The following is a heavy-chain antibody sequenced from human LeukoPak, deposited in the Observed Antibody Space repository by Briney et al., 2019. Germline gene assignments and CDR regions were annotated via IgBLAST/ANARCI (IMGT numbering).Heavy chain of an antibody. Sequence: KAGGSLRLSCAASGLTFSDYYMSWIRQAPGKGPEWVSYISNSGSTIYYADSVRGRFTISRDNAKNSLYLQMNSLRGEDTAVYYCATYVDRAMVLDYWGQGTLVTVSS. J-gene: IGHJ4*02. D-gene: IGHD5-18*01. CDR1: GLTFSDYY. CDR3: ATYVDRAMVLDY. CDR2: ISNSGSTI. V-gene: IGHV3-11*01.